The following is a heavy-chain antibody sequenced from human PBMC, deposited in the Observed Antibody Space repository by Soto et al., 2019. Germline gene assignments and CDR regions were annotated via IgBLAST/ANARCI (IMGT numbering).Heavy chain of an antibody. J-gene: IGHJ4*02. V-gene: IGHV3-23*01. CDR1: GFTFSSYA. D-gene: IGHD3-10*01. CDR3: AFNSGSGSYYFDY. Sequence: EVQLLESGGGLVQPGGSLRLSCAASGFTFSSYAMWWVRQAPGKGLECVSAISGGGETTYHADSVKGRFTISRDNSKNTLYLQMNSLRAEGTAVYYCAFNSGSGSYYFDYWGQGTLVTVSS. CDR2: ISGGGETT.